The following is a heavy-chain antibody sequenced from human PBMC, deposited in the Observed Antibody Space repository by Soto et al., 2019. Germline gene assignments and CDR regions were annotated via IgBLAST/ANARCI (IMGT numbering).Heavy chain of an antibody. CDR3: ARLSEDSSFFFDY. CDR1: GYSFTSDW. CDR2: IYPGDSDT. V-gene: IGHV5-51*01. Sequence: GESLKISCEGSGYSFTSDWIGWVREMPGKGREWMGIIYPGDSDTRYSPSFQGQVTISADKSISTAYLQWSSLKASDTAMYYCARLSEDSSFFFDYWGQGTLVTVSS. J-gene: IGHJ4*02. D-gene: IGHD6-6*01.